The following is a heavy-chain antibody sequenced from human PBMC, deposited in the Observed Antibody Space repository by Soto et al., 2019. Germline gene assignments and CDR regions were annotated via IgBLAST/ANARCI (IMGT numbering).Heavy chain of an antibody. CDR2: INPSGGST. D-gene: IGHD5-18*01. Sequence: ASVKVSCKASGYTSTSYYMHWVRQAPGQGLEWMGIINPSGGSTSYAQKFQGRVTMTRDTSTSTVYMELSSLRSEDTAVYYCARDRVRDVDTAMIEFDYWGQGTLVTVSS. V-gene: IGHV1-46*01. CDR1: GYTSTSYY. CDR3: ARDRVRDVDTAMIEFDY. J-gene: IGHJ4*02.